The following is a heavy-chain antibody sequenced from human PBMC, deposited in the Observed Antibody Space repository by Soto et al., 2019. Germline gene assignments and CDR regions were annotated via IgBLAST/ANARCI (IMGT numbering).Heavy chain of an antibody. CDR1: GGSIPEICVA. Sequence: FSVPCTTSGGSIPEICVACYWFRQSTSKGLPWLGRTYYRSSWYNDYAVSVKSRITFTPDTSKNQFSLHLNSVTPEDTAVYYCSREFPYYGSSDSYLDFWGNGPLVTVS. CDR2: TYYRSSWYN. CDR3: SREFPYYGSSDSYLDF. V-gene: IGHV6-1*01. J-gene: IGHJ4*01. D-gene: IGHD3-16*01.